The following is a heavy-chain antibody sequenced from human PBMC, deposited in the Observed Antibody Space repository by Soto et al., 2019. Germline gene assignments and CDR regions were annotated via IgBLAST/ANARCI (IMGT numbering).Heavy chain of an antibody. CDR3: ARGKTTAGTFYFDY. CDR1: GGSFSGYY. D-gene: IGHD6-13*01. Sequence: QVQLQQWGAGLLKPSETLSLTCAVYGGSFSGYYWSWIRQPPGKGLEWIGEINHSGSTNYNPSLKSRVTISVDTSKNQFSLKLSSVTAADTAVYYCARGKTTAGTFYFDYWGQGTLVTVSS. CDR2: INHSGST. J-gene: IGHJ4*02. V-gene: IGHV4-34*01.